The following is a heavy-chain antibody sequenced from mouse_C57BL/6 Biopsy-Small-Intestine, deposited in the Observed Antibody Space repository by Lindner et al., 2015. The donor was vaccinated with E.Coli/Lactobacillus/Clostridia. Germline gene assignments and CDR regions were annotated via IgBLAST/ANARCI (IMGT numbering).Heavy chain of an antibody. CDR2: INSYGGST. V-gene: IGHV5-6-2*01. CDR1: GFTFSSYA. CDR3: VRQSYYTYDLSWFAY. Sequence: VQLQESGGGLVKPGGSLKLSCAASGFTFSSYAMSWVRQTPEKRLEWVAAINSYGGSTYYPDTVKDRFTISRDNAKNTLYLQMSSLRSEDTALYYCVRQSYYTYDLSWFAYWGQGTLVTVSA. D-gene: IGHD2-12*01. J-gene: IGHJ3*01.